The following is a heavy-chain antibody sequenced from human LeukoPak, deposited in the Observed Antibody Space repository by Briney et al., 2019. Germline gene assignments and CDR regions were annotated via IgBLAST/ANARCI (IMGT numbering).Heavy chain of an antibody. CDR2: IYYSGNT. V-gene: IGHV4-39*01. Sequence: SETLSLTCTVSGGSISSSTYYWGWIRQPPGEGLEWIGSIYYSGNTYYNPSLKSRVTISVDTSKNQFSLKLSSVTARDTAVYYCARLKYYYDSSGYSYFDYWGQGTLVTVSS. J-gene: IGHJ4*02. D-gene: IGHD3-22*01. CDR3: ARLKYYYDSSGYSYFDY. CDR1: GGSISSSTYY.